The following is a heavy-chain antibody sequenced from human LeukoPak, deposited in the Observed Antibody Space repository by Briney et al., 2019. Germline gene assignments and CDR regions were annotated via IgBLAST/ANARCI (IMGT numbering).Heavy chain of an antibody. J-gene: IGHJ4*02. V-gene: IGHV3-30-3*01. D-gene: IGHD5-18*01. CDR1: GFTFSSYA. CDR2: ISYDGSNK. Sequence: GGSLRLSCAASGFTFSSYAMHWVRQAPGKGLEWVAVISYDGSNKYYADSVKGRFTISRDNSKNTLYLQMNSLRAEDTAVYYCARDYSYGIATIDYWGQGTLVTVSS. CDR3: ARDYSYGIATIDY.